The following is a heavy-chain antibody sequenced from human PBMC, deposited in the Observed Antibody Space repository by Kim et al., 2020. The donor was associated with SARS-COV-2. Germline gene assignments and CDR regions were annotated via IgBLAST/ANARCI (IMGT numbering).Heavy chain of an antibody. V-gene: IGHV4-39*07. Sequence: YNPSLKSRVTISVDTSKNQFSLKLSSVTAADTAVYYCARKYGDYLFYFDNWGQGTLVTVSS. CDR3: ARKYGDYLFYFDN. D-gene: IGHD4-17*01. J-gene: IGHJ4*02.